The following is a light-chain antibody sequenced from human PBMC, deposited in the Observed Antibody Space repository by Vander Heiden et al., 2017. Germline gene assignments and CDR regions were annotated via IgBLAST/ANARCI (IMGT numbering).Light chain of an antibody. CDR1: QSISSW. V-gene: IGKV1-5*03. Sequence: DIQMPPSPSTLSASVGDRVTITCRASQSISSWLAWYQQKPGKAPKLLIYKASSLESGVPSRFSGSGSGTEFTLTISSLQPDDFATYYCQQYNSYSGTFGQGTKLEIK. J-gene: IGKJ2*01. CDR3: QQYNSYSGT. CDR2: KAS.